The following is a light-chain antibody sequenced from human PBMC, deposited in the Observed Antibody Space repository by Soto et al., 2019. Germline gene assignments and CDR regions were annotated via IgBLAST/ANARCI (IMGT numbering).Light chain of an antibody. CDR2: AAS. Sequence: DIQMTQSPSYLSASVGDSVTITCRTSQSVSSYLNWYQQKPGKAPKLLIYAASNLQSGVPSKFSASGSGTDFTLTISSLQPDDFATYYCQQSYSSPPTFGQGTRLEIK. J-gene: IGKJ5*01. V-gene: IGKV1-39*01. CDR1: QSVSSY. CDR3: QQSYSSPPT.